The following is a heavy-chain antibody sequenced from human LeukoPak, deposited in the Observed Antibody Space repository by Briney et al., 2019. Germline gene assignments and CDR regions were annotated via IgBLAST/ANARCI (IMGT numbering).Heavy chain of an antibody. J-gene: IGHJ5*02. CDR1: GGTFSSYA. Sequence: SVKVSCKASGGTFSSYAISWVRQAPGQGLEWMGGIIPIFGTANYAQKFQGRVTITTDESTSTAYMELSSLRSEDTAVYYCARARANYYDSSGYYKRPWFDPWGQGTLVTVSS. D-gene: IGHD3-22*01. CDR3: ARARANYYDSSGYYKRPWFDP. V-gene: IGHV1-69*05. CDR2: IIPIFGTA.